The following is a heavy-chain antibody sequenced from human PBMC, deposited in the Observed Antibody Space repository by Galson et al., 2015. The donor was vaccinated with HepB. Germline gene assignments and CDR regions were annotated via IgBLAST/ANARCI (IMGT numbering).Heavy chain of an antibody. Sequence: SLRLSCAASGFTFSDYTYNWVRQAPGKGLEWVSYINSAGSYIFYADSVKGRSTISRDNAKNSLYLQMNSLRAEDTAVYYCARREATTYYYAMDVWGQGTTVTVAS. CDR2: INSAGSYI. D-gene: IGHD5-12*01. J-gene: IGHJ6*02. V-gene: IGHV3-21*01. CDR1: GFTFSDYT. CDR3: ARREATTYYYAMDV.